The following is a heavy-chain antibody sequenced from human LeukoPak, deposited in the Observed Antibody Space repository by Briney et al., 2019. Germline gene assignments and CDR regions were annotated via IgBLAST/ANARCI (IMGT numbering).Heavy chain of an antibody. V-gene: IGHV4-38-2*01. J-gene: IGHJ4*02. Sequence: SETLSLTCAVSGYSVSSGYYWGWIRQPPGKGLEWIGSIYHSESTYYNPSLKSRVTISVDTSKNQFSLKLSSVTAADTAVYYCASFVGAATTSHIDYWGQGTLVTVSS. D-gene: IGHD1-26*01. CDR2: IYHSEST. CDR3: ASFVGAATTSHIDY. CDR1: GYSVSSGYY.